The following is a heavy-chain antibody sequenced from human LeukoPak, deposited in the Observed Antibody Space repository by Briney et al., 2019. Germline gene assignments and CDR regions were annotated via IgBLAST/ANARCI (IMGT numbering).Heavy chain of an antibody. V-gene: IGHV4-59*01. D-gene: IGHD4-17*01. Sequence: SETLSLTCTVSGGSISSYYWSWIRLPPGKGLEWIGYIYYSGSTNYNPSLKSRVTISVDTSKNQFSLKLSSVTAADTAVYYCARVYGGYGYYYYYYMDVWGKGTTVTVSS. CDR3: ARVYGGYGYYYYYYMDV. CDR1: GGSISSYY. CDR2: IYYSGST. J-gene: IGHJ6*03.